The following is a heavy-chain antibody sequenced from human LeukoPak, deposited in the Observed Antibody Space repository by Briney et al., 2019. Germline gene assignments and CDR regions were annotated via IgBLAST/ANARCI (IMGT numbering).Heavy chain of an antibody. J-gene: IGHJ4*02. D-gene: IGHD5-12*01. CDR2: ISYDGSNK. CDR1: GFTFSSYA. CDR3: ARDHPGRRGYSGYEYFDY. Sequence: GGSLRLSCAASGFTFSSYAMHWVRQAPGKGREWVAVISYDGSNKYYADSVKGRFTISRDNSKNTLYLQMNSLRAEDTAVYYCARDHPGRRGYSGYEYFDYWGQGTLVTVSS. V-gene: IGHV3-30*01.